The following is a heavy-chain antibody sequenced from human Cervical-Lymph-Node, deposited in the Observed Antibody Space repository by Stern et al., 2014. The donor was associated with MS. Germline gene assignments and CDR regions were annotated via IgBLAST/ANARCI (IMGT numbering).Heavy chain of an antibody. Sequence: QVQLVQSGAEVKKPGASVKVSCKASGYSFTSYDMHWVRQAPGQGLEWKGIIIPSDGSTSYAQKFQGRVTMTRDTSTSTVYMELSNLRSEDTAVYYCARVAVVARNRFDPWGQGTLVTVSS. J-gene: IGHJ5*02. V-gene: IGHV1-46*03. CDR3: ARVAVVARNRFDP. D-gene: IGHD3-22*01. CDR1: GYSFTSYD. CDR2: IIPSDGST.